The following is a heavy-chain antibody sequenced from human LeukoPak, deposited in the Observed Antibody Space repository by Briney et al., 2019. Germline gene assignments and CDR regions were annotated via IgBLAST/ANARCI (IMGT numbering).Heavy chain of an antibody. Sequence: SETLSLTCAVSGGSISSGGYSWSWIRQPPGKGLEWTGYIYHSGSTYYNPSLKSRVTISVDRSKNQFSLKLSSVTAADTAVYYCARGLDYGDYEPDAFDIWGQGTMVTVSS. CDR1: GGSISSGGYS. CDR3: ARGLDYGDYEPDAFDI. CDR2: IYHSGST. V-gene: IGHV4-30-2*01. D-gene: IGHD4-17*01. J-gene: IGHJ3*02.